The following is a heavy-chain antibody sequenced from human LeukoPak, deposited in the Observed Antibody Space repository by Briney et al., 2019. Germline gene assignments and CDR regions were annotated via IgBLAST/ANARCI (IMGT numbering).Heavy chain of an antibody. V-gene: IGHV3-15*01. CDR1: GFTFSSYA. CDR2: IRSKSDGGTS. CDR3: TTWTDLYDY. J-gene: IGHJ4*02. Sequence: GGSLRLSCAASGFTFSSYAMSWVRQALGKGLEWVGRIRSKSDGGTSDYAAPVKGRFIISREDSRDALYLQMNSLRVEDTAVYYCTTWTDLYDYWGQGTLVAVSS. D-gene: IGHD3/OR15-3a*01.